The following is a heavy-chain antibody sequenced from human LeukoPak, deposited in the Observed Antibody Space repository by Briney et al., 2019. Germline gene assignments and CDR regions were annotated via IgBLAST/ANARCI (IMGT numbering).Heavy chain of an antibody. CDR2: ISSSGRTI. CDR3: AKDQYGEAFDI. Sequence: GGSLRLSCAASGFTFSRCEMNWVRQPPGKGLEWVSYISSSGRTIYQADSVKGRFTISRDNAKNSLYLQMSSLRAEDTAVYYCAKDQYGEAFDIWGPGTMVTVSS. D-gene: IGHD4-17*01. J-gene: IGHJ3*02. CDR1: GFTFSRCE. V-gene: IGHV3-48*03.